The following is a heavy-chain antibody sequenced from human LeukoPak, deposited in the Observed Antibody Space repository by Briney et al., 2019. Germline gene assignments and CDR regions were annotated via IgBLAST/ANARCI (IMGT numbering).Heavy chain of an antibody. CDR2: INPNSGGT. V-gene: IGHV1-2*02. D-gene: IGHD2-15*01. CDR3: ARGYCSGGDCYEFDY. J-gene: IGHJ4*02. CDR1: RYTFTGYY. Sequence: GASVKVSCKASRYTFTGYYMHWVRQAPGQGLEWMGWINPNSGGTNSAQKFQGRVTMTRDTSISTAYMELSRLRSDDTAVYYCARGYCSGGDCYEFDYWGQGTLVTVSS.